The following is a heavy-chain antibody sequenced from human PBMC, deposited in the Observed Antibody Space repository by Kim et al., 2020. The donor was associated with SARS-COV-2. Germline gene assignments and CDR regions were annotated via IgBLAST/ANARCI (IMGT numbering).Heavy chain of an antibody. V-gene: IGHV3-49*02. Sequence: YAASVKGRLTISRDDSKSIAYLQMNSLKTEDTAVYYCTRGEWELLSYFDYWGQGTLVTVSS. J-gene: IGHJ4*02. D-gene: IGHD1-26*01. CDR3: TRGEWELLSYFDY.